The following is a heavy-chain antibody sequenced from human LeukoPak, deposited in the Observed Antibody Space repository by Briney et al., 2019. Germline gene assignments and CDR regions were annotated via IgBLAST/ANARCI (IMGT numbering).Heavy chain of an antibody. CDR2: INPSGGST. CDR1: GYTFTSYY. J-gene: IGHJ6*02. Sequence: ASVKVSCKASGYTFTSYYMHWVRQAPGQGLEWMVIINPSGGSTSYAQKFQGRATMTRDTSTSTVYMELSSLRSEDTAVYYCARGDQLRYYGMDVWGQGTTVTVSS. CDR3: ARGDQLRYYGMDV. D-gene: IGHD1-1*01. V-gene: IGHV1-46*01.